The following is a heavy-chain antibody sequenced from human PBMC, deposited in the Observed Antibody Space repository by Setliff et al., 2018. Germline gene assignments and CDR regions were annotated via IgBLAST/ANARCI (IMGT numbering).Heavy chain of an antibody. CDR1: GGSISTYY. J-gene: IGHJ4*02. V-gene: IGHV4-59*05. CDR2: IYHGGDT. CDR3: ARTGTYRYFDY. D-gene: IGHD1-1*01. Sequence: SETLSLTCNVSGGSISTYYWTWIRQPPGKGLEWIGRIYHGGDTYYNASLKSRLTISVDTSKNQFSLKLRSVTAADTAVYYCARTGTYRYFDYWGQGALVTVSS.